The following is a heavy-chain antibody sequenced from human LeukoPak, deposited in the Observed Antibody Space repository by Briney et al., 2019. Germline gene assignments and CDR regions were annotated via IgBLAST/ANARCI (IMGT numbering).Heavy chain of an antibody. CDR3: ARDLGSGWNFDY. CDR2: SGGST. CDR1: GFTVSSNY. D-gene: IGHD6-19*01. J-gene: IGHJ4*02. Sequence: GGSLRLSCAASGFTVSSNYMNWVRQAPGKGLEWVSISGGSTYYADSVKGRFTISRDNSKNTLYLQMNSLRAEDTAVYYCARDLGSGWNFDYWGQGTLVTVSS. V-gene: IGHV3-53*01.